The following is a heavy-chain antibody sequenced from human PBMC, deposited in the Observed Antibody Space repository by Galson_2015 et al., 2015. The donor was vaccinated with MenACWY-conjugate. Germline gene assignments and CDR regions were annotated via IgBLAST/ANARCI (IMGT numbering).Heavy chain of an antibody. CDR3: ARDNVVPLDV. D-gene: IGHD2-15*01. Sequence: SLRLSCAASGFTFTTYAMSWVRQAPGKGLEWVSTISDSGSRTYYADSVKGRFTISRDNGKNSLYLQMNSLRAEDTAVYYCARDNVVPLDVWGKGTTVIVSS. CDR1: GFTFTTYA. V-gene: IGHV3-21*01. J-gene: IGHJ6*04. CDR2: ISDSGSRT.